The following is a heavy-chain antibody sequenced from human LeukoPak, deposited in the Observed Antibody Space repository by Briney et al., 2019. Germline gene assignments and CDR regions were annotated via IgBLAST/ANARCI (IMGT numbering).Heavy chain of an antibody. CDR1: GFTFSSYW. V-gene: IGHV3-74*01. Sequence: GGSLRLSCAASGFTFSSYWMHWVRQAPGKGLVWVSRINNDGSSTSYADSVKGRFTISRDNSKNTLYLQMNSLRAEDTAVYYCASETRRWLVFDYWGQGTLVTVSS. CDR2: INNDGSST. J-gene: IGHJ4*02. D-gene: IGHD6-19*01. CDR3: ASETRRWLVFDY.